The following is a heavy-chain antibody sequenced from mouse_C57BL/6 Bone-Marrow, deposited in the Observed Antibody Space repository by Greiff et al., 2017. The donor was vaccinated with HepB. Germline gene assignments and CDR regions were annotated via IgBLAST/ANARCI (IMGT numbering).Heavy chain of an antibody. D-gene: IGHD1-1*01. Sequence: LQESGAELVRPGASVTLSCKASGYTFTDYEMHWVKQTPVHGLEWIGAIDPETGGTAYNQKFKGKAILTADKSSSTAYMELRSLTSEDSAVYYCTRRKDYYGSSWYFDVWGTGTTVTVSS. CDR2: IDPETGGT. CDR1: GYTFTDYE. J-gene: IGHJ1*03. CDR3: TRRKDYYGSSWYFDV. V-gene: IGHV1-15*01.